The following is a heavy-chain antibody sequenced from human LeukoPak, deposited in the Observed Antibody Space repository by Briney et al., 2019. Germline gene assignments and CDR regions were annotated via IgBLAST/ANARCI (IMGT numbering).Heavy chain of an antibody. Sequence: PGGSLRLSCAASGFTFSSYAMSWVRQAPGKGLEWVSVISGSVGSTYYADSVKGRFTISRDNSKNTLYLQMNSLRAEDTAVYYCARYSSSWSYYYYMDVWGKGTTVTVSS. V-gene: IGHV3-23*01. CDR2: ISGSVGST. CDR3: ARYSSSWSYYYYMDV. D-gene: IGHD6-13*01. J-gene: IGHJ6*03. CDR1: GFTFSSYA.